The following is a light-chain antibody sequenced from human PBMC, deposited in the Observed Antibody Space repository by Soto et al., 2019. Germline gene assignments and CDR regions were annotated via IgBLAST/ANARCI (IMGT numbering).Light chain of an antibody. V-gene: IGKV3-15*01. CDR2: GAS. J-gene: IGKJ1*01. CDR1: QSVSSD. CDR3: QQYNNWPGT. Sequence: EIVVTKSPATLSVSPGERATLSCRASQSVSSDLAWYQQKPGQAPRLLIYGASTRATGIPARFSGSGSGTEFTLTISSLQSEDFAVYSCQQYNNWPGTFGQGTKVDIK.